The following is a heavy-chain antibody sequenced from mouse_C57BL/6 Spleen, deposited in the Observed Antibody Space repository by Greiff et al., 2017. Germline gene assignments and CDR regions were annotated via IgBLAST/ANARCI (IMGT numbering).Heavy chain of an antibody. CDR2: IRLKSDNYAT. V-gene: IGHV6-3*01. CDR1: GFTFSNYW. J-gene: IGHJ2*01. Sequence: EVKLEESGGGLVQPGGSMKLSCVASGFTFSNYWMNWVRQSPEKGLEWVAQIRLKSDNYATHYAESVKGRFTISRDDSKSSVYLQMNNLRAEDTGIYYCTGIPYYFDYWGQGTTLTVSS. CDR3: TGIPYYFDY.